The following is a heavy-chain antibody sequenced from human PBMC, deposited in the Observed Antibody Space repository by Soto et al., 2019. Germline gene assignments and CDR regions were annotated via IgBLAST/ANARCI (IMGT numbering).Heavy chain of an antibody. Sequence: FVPLCVTCAVAYCSSGGGCYWAWIRQPPGKGLEWIGNIYHSGSAHYNPSLKSRVTMSVDTSKNNFSLRLTSVTAADTAVYYCARVTIFEYWFDPWGQGILVTVSS. CDR1: YCSSGGGCY. J-gene: IGHJ5*02. D-gene: IGHD3-3*01. CDR2: IYHSGSA. CDR3: ARVTIFEYWFDP. V-gene: IGHV4-38-2*01.